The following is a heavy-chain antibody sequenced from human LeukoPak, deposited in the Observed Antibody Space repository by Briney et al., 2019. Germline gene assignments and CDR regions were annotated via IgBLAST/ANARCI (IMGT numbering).Heavy chain of an antibody. J-gene: IGHJ5*02. CDR3: ARVYVGDWFDP. D-gene: IGHD2-15*01. CDR1: GGSISTFY. CDR2: IYYSGST. Sequence: SETLSLTCTVSGGSISTFYWSWIRQPPGKGLEWIGYIYYSGSTNYNPSLKSRVTISVDTSKNQFSLKLSSVTAADTAVYYCARVYVGDWFDPWGQGTLVTVSS. V-gene: IGHV4-59*01.